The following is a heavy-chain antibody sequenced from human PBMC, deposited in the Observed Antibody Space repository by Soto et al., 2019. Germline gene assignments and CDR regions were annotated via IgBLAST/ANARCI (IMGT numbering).Heavy chain of an antibody. Sequence: ASLKVSCKASGYTFTGYYMHWVRQAPGQGLEWMGRINPNSGGTNYTQKFQGWVTMTRDTSISTAYMELSRLRSDDTAVYYCARARYSNYDGIYCYGMDVWGQGTTVTVSS. CDR3: ARARYSNYDGIYCYGMDV. CDR1: GYTFTGYY. CDR2: INPNSGGT. V-gene: IGHV1-2*04. D-gene: IGHD4-4*01. J-gene: IGHJ6*02.